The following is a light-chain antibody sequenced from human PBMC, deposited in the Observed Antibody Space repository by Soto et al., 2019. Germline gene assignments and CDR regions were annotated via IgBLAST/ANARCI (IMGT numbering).Light chain of an antibody. CDR1: QSVGNN. CDR2: ATS. Sequence: EIVVTQSPATLSVARGERATLSCRASQSVGNNFAWYQQKPGQAPRLLIFATSTRATCVPARFSGSGSGTESTLTISSLQSEDFAVYYCQQYGDWPLTFGGGAKVEIE. J-gene: IGKJ4*01. V-gene: IGKV3-15*01. CDR3: QQYGDWPLT.